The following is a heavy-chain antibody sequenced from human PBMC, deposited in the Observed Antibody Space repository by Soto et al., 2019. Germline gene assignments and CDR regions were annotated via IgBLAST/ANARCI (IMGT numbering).Heavy chain of an antibody. CDR3: ARDRAEEGSYFDY. D-gene: IGHD3-10*01. V-gene: IGHV3-30-3*01. J-gene: IGHJ4*02. Sequence: QVQLVESGGGVVQPGRSLRLSCAASGFTFSSYAMHWVRQAPGKGLEWVAVISYDGSNNYYADSVKGRFTISRDNSKNTLYLQMNSLRAEDTAVYYCARDRAEEGSYFDYWGQGTLVTVSS. CDR1: GFTFSSYA. CDR2: ISYDGSNN.